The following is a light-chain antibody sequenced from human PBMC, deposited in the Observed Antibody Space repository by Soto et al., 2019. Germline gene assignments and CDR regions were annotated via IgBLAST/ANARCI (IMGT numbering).Light chain of an antibody. Sequence: QSALTQPRSVSGSPGQSVTISCTGTSSDVGGYNSVSWYQQHPGKAPKLIIYDVSKRPSGVPDRFSGSKSGNTGSLTISGLQAEDEADYYCCSYAGSYTFVVFGGGTKLTVL. CDR3: CSYAGSYTFVV. CDR1: SSDVGGYNS. V-gene: IGLV2-11*01. CDR2: DVS. J-gene: IGLJ2*01.